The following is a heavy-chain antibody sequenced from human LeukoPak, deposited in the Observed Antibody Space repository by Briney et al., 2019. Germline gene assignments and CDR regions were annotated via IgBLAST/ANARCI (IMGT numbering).Heavy chain of an antibody. V-gene: IGHV3-21*01. CDR2: ISSSSYI. J-gene: IGHJ3*02. CDR3: ARDREIVVVTSSDAFDI. Sequence: GGSLRLSCAASGFTFSSYSMNWVRQAPGKGLEWVSSISSSSYIYYADSVKGRFTISRDNAKNSLYLQMNSLRAEDTAVYYCARDREIVVVTSSDAFDIWGQGTMVTVSS. D-gene: IGHD2-21*02. CDR1: GFTFSSYS.